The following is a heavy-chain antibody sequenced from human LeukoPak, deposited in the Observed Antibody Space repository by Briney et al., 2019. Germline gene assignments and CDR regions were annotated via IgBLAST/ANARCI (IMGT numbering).Heavy chain of an antibody. CDR1: GGSFRDYY. D-gene: IGHD2-15*01. CDR3: ARQSSLSGYLDY. J-gene: IGHJ4*02. Sequence: SETLSLTCAVYGGSFRDYYWSGLRQPPGKGLEWLGEINHSGSTNYNPSLKSRVTISVDTSKNQFSLKLTSVTAADTAVYYCARQSSLSGYLDYWGQGTLVTVSS. CDR2: INHSGST. V-gene: IGHV4-34*01.